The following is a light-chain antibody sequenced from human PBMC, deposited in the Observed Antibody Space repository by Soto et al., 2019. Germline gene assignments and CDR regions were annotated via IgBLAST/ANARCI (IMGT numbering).Light chain of an antibody. CDR1: QTIGRY. CDR3: QQRRDWLT. J-gene: IGKJ4*01. CDR2: DAS. V-gene: IGKV3-11*01. Sequence: EIVLTQSPATLSLSAGERATLSCRASQTIGRYLAWYQQKPGQAPRLLIYDASERATGIPARFSGSGSGTDFTLTISSLEPEDFAVYYCQQRRDWLTFGGGTKVDI.